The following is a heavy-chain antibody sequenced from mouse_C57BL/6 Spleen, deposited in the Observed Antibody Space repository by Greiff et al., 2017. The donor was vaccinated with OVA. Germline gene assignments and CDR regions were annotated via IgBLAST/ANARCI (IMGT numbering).Heavy chain of an antibody. D-gene: IGHD1-1*01. Sequence: VQLQQPGAELVKPGASVKLSCKASGYTFTSYWMQWVKQRPGQGLEWIGEIDPSDSYTNYNQKFKGKATLTVDTSSSTAYMQLSSLTSEDSAVYYCARGGYYGSSSYFDYWGQGTTLTVSS. V-gene: IGHV1-50*01. CDR2: IDPSDSYT. CDR1: GYTFTSYW. CDR3: ARGGYYGSSSYFDY. J-gene: IGHJ2*01.